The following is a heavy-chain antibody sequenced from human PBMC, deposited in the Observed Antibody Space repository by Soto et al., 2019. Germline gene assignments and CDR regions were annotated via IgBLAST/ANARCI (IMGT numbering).Heavy chain of an antibody. CDR2: IYTSGST. CDR1: GGSISSYY. V-gene: IGHV4-4*07. D-gene: IGHD5-18*01. CDR3: ASLYSYGSPDYYYGMDV. Sequence: KPSETLSLTCTVSGGSISSYYWSWIRQPAGKGLEWIGRIYTSGSTNYNPSLKSRVTMSVDTSKNQFSLKLSSVTAADTAVYYCASLYSYGSPDYYYGMDVWGQGTTVTVSS. J-gene: IGHJ6*02.